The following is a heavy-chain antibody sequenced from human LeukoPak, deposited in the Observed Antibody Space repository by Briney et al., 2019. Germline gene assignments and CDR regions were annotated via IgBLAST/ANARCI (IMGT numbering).Heavy chain of an antibody. D-gene: IGHD2-21*02. CDR1: GFTFSDYY. J-gene: IGHJ4*02. CDR3: ARVLKLYCGGDCNYFDY. V-gene: IGHV3-11*05. CDR2: ISSSSSYT. Sequence: GGSLRLSCAASGFTFSDYYMSWIRQAPGKGLEWVSFISSSSSYTNYADSVKGRFTISRDNAKNSLYLQMNSLRAEDTAVYYCARVLKLYCGGDCNYFDYWGQGTLVTVSS.